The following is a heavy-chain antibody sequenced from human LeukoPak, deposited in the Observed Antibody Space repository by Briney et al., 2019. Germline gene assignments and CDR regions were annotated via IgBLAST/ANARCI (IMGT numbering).Heavy chain of an antibody. V-gene: IGHV4-59*08. J-gene: IGHJ4*02. Sequence: SETLSLTCTVSGGSISSYYWSWIRQPPGKGLEWIGYIYFIGGTNYNPSLKSRVTISVDTSKNQFSLKLSSVTAADTAVYYCARRVYDFWSGYIGGFDYWGQGTLVSVSS. CDR2: IYFIGGT. CDR1: GGSISSYY. CDR3: ARRVYDFWSGYIGGFDY. D-gene: IGHD3-3*01.